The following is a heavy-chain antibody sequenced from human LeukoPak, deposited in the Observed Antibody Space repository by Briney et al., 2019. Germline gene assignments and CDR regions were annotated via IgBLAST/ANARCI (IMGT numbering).Heavy chain of an antibody. CDR1: GGTFSSYA. J-gene: IGHJ4*02. CDR2: IIPIFGTA. Sequence: ASVKVSCKASGGTFSSYAISWVRQAPGQGLEWMGGIIPIFGTANYAQKFQGRVTITADESTSTAYMELSSLRSEDTAVYYCARTPGPERYCTNGVCYFYDHWGQGTLVTVSS. V-gene: IGHV1-69*13. D-gene: IGHD2-8*01. CDR3: ARTPGPERYCTNGVCYFYDH.